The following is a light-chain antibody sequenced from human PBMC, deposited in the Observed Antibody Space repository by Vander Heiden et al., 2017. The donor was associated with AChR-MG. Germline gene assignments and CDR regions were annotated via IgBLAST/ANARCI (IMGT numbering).Light chain of an antibody. CDR2: SNN. V-gene: IGLV1-44*01. CDR3: AAWDDSLNGLWV. J-gene: IGLJ3*02. CDR1: RSNIGSNN. Sequence: QSVLIQPPSASGTPVQRVTTSWSGSRSNIGSNNVNWYQQLPGTAPKLLIYSNNQRPSGVPDRFSGSKSGTSASLAISGLQSEDEADYYCAAWDDSLNGLWVFGGGTKLTVL.